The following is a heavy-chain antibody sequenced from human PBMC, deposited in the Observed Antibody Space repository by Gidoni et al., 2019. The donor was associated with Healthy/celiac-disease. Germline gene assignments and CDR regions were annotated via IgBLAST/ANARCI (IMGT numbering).Heavy chain of an antibody. D-gene: IGHD2-2*01. CDR3: ARLHIVVVPAAQAPDY. CDR2: IYYSGST. J-gene: IGHJ4*02. CDR1: GGSISSSSYY. V-gene: IGHV4-39*01. Sequence: QLQLQESGPGLVKPSETLSFTCTVSGGSISSSSYYWGWIRQPPGKGLEWIGRIYYSGSTYYNPSLKSRVTISVDTSKNQFSLKLSSVTAADTAVYYCARLHIVVVPAAQAPDYWGQGTLVTVSS.